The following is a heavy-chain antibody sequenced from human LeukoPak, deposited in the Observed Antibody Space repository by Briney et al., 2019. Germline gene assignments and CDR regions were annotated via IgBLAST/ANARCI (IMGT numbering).Heavy chain of an antibody. CDR3: ARRDYYGSGSPDF. V-gene: IGHV3-20*04. CDR1: GFTFHDYG. Sequence: GGSLRLSCAAPGFTFHDYGMSWVRQSPGKGLEWVSGINWNGDRTGYADSVKGRFTISRDNAKKSLYLQINSLRAEDTALYYCARRDYYGSGSPDFWGQGTLVTVSS. D-gene: IGHD3-10*01. J-gene: IGHJ4*02. CDR2: INWNGDRT.